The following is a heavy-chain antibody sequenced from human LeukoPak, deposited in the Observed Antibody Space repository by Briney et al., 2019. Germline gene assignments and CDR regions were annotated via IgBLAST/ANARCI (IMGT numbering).Heavy chain of an antibody. D-gene: IGHD5-12*01. V-gene: IGHV3-30*18. CDR2: ISDDGNSK. CDR3: AKKGPYSDQYYFDY. J-gene: IGHJ4*02. Sequence: GGSLRLSCAASGFAFSSHAMHWVRQTPGKGLEWVAVISDDGNSKYYLQSVKGRFTISRDNSKNTLYLQMNSLRAEDTAVYYCAKKGPYSDQYYFDYWGQGTLVTVSS. CDR1: GFAFSSHA.